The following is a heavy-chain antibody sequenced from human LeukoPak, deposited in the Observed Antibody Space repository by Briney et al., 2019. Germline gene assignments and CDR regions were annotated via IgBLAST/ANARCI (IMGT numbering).Heavy chain of an antibody. J-gene: IGHJ6*03. CDR2: IRYDGSNK. CDR1: GFTFSSYG. V-gene: IGHV3-30*02. CDR3: ARDIHDFWSGEDYHYYYMDV. Sequence: GGSLRLSCAASGFTFSSYGMHWVRQAPGKGLEWVAFIRYDGSNKYYADSVKGRFTISRDNSKNTLYLQMNSLRAEDTAVYYCARDIHDFWSGEDYHYYYMDVWGKGTTVTVSS. D-gene: IGHD3-3*01.